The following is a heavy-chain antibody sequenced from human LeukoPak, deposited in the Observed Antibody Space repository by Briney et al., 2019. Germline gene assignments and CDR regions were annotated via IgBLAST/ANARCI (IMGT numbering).Heavy chain of an antibody. CDR1: GFTFSSYS. Sequence: GGSLRLSCAASGFTFSSYSMNWVRQAPGKGLEWVSSISSSSSYIYYADSVKGRFTISRDNAKNSLYLQMNSLRAEDTAVYYCARGTSGWIGESPPFDYWGQGTLVTVSS. J-gene: IGHJ4*02. CDR2: ISSSSSYI. CDR3: ARGTSGWIGESPPFDY. D-gene: IGHD3-10*01. V-gene: IGHV3-21*01.